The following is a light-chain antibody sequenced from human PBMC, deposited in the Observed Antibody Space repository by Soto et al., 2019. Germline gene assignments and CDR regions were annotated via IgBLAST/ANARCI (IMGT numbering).Light chain of an antibody. Sequence: EIVLTQSPGTLSLSPGERATLSCRSSQSVSSNYLAWYQQKPDQAPRLVIYDVSGRATGIPDRFSGSGSGTDFTLTISRLEPEDCAVYYCQHYGSSPTFGQGTKVEIK. CDR1: QSVSSNY. J-gene: IGKJ1*01. CDR2: DVS. CDR3: QHYGSSPT. V-gene: IGKV3-20*01.